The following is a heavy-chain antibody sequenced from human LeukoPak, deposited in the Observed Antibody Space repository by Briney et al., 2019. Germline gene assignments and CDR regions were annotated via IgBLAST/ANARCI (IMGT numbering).Heavy chain of an antibody. V-gene: IGHV4-30-2*01. CDR1: GGSIGSGGYS. D-gene: IGHD6-19*01. Sequence: SETLSLTCAVSGGSIGSGGYSWSWIRQPPGKGLEWIGYIYHSGSTYYNPSLKSRVTISVDRSKNQFSLKLSSVTAADTAVYYCARKQWLVSFMGNFDYWGQGTLVTVSS. J-gene: IGHJ4*02. CDR2: IYHSGST. CDR3: ARKQWLVSFMGNFDY.